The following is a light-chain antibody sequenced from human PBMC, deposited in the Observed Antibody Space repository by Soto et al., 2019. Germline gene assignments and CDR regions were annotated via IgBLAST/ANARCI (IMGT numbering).Light chain of an antibody. CDR2: GAS. J-gene: IGKJ2*01. CDR3: QQSGSSPPRST. CDR1: QSVSSGY. Sequence: EIVLTQSPGTLSLSPGEGATLSCRASQSVSSGYLAWYQQKPGQAPRLLIYGASSRATGIPDRFSGSGSGTDFTLTISRLEPEDFAVYYCQQSGSSPPRSTFGQGTKLEIK. V-gene: IGKV3-20*01.